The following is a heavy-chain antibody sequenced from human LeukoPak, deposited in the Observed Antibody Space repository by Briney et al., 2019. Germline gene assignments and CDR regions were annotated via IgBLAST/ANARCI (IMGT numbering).Heavy chain of an antibody. J-gene: IGHJ4*02. Sequence: PGGSLRLPCAASGFTFSSYAMHWVRQAPGKGLEWVAVISYDGSNKYYADSVKGRFTISRDNSKNTLYLQMNSLRAEDTAVYYCARDPRGVVTAILDYWGRGTLVTVSS. D-gene: IGHD2-21*02. CDR1: GFTFSSYA. V-gene: IGHV3-30*04. CDR3: ARDPRGVVTAILDY. CDR2: ISYDGSNK.